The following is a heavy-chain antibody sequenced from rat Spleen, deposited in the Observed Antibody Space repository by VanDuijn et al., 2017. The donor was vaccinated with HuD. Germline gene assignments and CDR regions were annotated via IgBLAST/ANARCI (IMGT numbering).Heavy chain of an antibody. D-gene: IGHD1-10*01. V-gene: IGHV2-72*01. CDR1: GFSLTSNG. CDR2: IWAGGST. J-gene: IGHJ2*01. Sequence: QVQLKESGPGLMQPSETLSLTCTVSGFSLTSNGVGWVRQPLGKGLVWMGTIWAGGSTNYNSAVQSRLSISRDTSKSQVFLKMNSLQPEDTGTYYCARHYNNYYFDYWGQGVMVTVSS. CDR3: ARHYNNYYFDY.